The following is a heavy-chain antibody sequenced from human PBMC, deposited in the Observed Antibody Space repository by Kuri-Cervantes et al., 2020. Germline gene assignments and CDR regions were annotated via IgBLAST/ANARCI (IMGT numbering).Heavy chain of an antibody. CDR2: IKQDGSEK. J-gene: IGHJ6*02. Sequence: GGSLRLSCAASGFTFSSYWMSWVRQAPGKRLEWVANIKQDGSEKYYVDSVKGRFTISRDNAKNSLYLQMNSLRAEDTAVYYCARDVADRSWYLGYYYYGMDVWGQGTTVTVSS. V-gene: IGHV3-7*01. D-gene: IGHD6-13*01. CDR1: GFTFSSYW. CDR3: ARDVADRSWYLGYYYYGMDV.